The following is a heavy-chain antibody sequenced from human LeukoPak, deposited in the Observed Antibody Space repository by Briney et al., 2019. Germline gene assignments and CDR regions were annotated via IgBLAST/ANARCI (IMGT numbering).Heavy chain of an antibody. CDR1: GGSISSGYY. CDR3: ARGLYCGGDCYRSLPYFDY. Sequence: SETLSLTCTVSGGSISSGYYWGWIRPPPGKGLEWIGSIYHSGSTYYNPSLKSRVTISVDTSKNQFSLKLSSVTAADTAVYYCARGLYCGGDCYRSLPYFDYWGQGTLVTVSS. D-gene: IGHD2-21*02. J-gene: IGHJ4*02. CDR2: IYHSGST. V-gene: IGHV4-38-2*02.